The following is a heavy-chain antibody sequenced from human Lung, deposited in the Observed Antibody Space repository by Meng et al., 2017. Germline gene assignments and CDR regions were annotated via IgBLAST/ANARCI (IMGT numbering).Heavy chain of an antibody. CDR3: AKEEVPNDY. CDR1: GFTFSNSA. J-gene: IGHJ4*02. Sequence: EVQRLDSGGGVVQPGGALRLSCAVSGFTFSNSAMSWVRQAPGKGLEWVSGISIIGHNTYYADSVKGRFTISRDNSRNTLYLQMNSLRAEDTAIYYCAKEEVPNDYWGQGTLVTVSS. V-gene: IGHV3-23*01. D-gene: IGHD1-1*01. CDR2: ISIIGHNT.